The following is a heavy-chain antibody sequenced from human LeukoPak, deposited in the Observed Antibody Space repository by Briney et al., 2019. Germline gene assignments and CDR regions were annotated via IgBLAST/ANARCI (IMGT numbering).Heavy chain of an antibody. CDR1: GYAFTNYG. J-gene: IGHJ4*02. D-gene: IGHD6-6*01. V-gene: IGHV1-18*01. CDR2: ISGNGDNT. CDR3: ARAKEGLYSRSSSDDY. Sequence: ASVKVSCKASGYAFTNYGLSWVRQAPGHGLEWMGWISGNGDNTKYVEEFQGRVTMTIDTSASTVYMELRGLRSDDTAVYSCARAKEGLYSRSSSDDYWGQGTLVTVSS.